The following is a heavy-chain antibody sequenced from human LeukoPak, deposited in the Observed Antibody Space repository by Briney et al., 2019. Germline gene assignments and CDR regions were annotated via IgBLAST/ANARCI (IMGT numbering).Heavy chain of an antibody. J-gene: IGHJ5*02. CDR2: INPSGGST. CDR3: ARESPNNYDSTPPFDP. D-gene: IGHD3-22*01. CDR1: GYTFTSYY. V-gene: IGHV1-46*01. Sequence: ASVKVSCKASGYTFTSYYMHWVRQAPGQGLEWMGIINPSGGSTRYAQRFQGRVTMTRDTSTSTVYMELSSLRSEDTAVYYCARESPNNYDSTPPFDPWGQGTLVTVSS.